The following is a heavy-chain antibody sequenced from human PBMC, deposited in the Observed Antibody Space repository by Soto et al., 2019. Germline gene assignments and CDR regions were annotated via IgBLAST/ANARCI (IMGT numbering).Heavy chain of an antibody. CDR3: ARDRGTGYFDY. CDR1: GFTFSSYA. V-gene: IGHV3-30-3*01. D-gene: IGHD1-1*01. J-gene: IGHJ4*02. CDR2: ISYDGSNK. Sequence: QVQLVESGGGVVQPGRSLRLSCAASGFTFSSYAMHWVRQAPGKGLEWVAVISYDGSNKYYADSVKGRFTISRDNSKNTLYLQMNSLRAEDTAVYYCARDRGTGYFDYWGQGTLVTVSS.